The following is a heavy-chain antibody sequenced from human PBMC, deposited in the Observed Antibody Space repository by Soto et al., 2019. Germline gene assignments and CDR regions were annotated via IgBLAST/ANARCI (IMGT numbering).Heavy chain of an antibody. J-gene: IGHJ6*02. V-gene: IGHV3-9*01. CDR2: ISWNSGST. D-gene: IGHD3-22*01. CDR3: AKDLAYYYDNSGYSYGMDV. Sequence: GGSLRLSCAASGFTFNKYAMHWVRQGPGKGLEWVSGISWNSGSTDYADYVRGRYTISRDNTKKSLYLQMNRLKPEDTALYYCAKDLAYYYDNSGYSYGMDVWGQGTTVTVSS. CDR1: GFTFNKYA.